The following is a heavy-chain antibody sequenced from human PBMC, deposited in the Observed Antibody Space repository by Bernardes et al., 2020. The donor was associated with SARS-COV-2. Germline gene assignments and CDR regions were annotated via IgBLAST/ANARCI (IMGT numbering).Heavy chain of an antibody. V-gene: IGHV3-49*03. CDR3: TRDVLYGRVGFDY. CDR2: SRVTSAGATT. CDR1: GFTFGDYG. Sequence: GGGLSFSRATSGFTFGDYGFSWCRPAPGKGVGWVGVSRVTSAGATTEYAASVKGRFSISRDDSKSIAYLQMNSLKTEDTGVYYCTRDVLYGRVGFDYWGQGTLVTVSS. J-gene: IGHJ4*02. D-gene: IGHD3-10*01.